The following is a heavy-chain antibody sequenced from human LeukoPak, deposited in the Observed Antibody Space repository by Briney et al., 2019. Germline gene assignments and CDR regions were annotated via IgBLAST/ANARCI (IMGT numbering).Heavy chain of an antibody. V-gene: IGHV1-69*04. D-gene: IGHD3-3*01. CDR2: IIPILGIA. CDR1: GGTFSSYA. CDR3: ARDLSTDSAFGAVIVFDY. Sequence: SVKVSCKASGGTFSSYAISWVRQAPGQGLEWMGRIIPILGIANYAQKFQGRVTITADKSTSTAYMELSSLRSEDTAVYYCARDLSTDSAFGAVIVFDYWGQGTLVTVSS. J-gene: IGHJ4*02.